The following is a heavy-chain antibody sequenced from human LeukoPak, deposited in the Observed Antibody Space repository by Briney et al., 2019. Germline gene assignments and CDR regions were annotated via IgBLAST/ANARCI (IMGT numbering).Heavy chain of an antibody. J-gene: IGHJ6*02. CDR2: MNPNSGNT. Sequence: ASVKVSCKAPGYTFTSYDINWVRQATGQGLEWMGWMNPNSGNTGYAQKFQGRVTMTRNTSISTAYMELSSLRSEDTAVYYCAIFHSSSWYYYYYGMDVWGQGTTVTVSS. D-gene: IGHD6-13*01. V-gene: IGHV1-8*01. CDR1: GYTFTSYD. CDR3: AIFHSSSWYYYYYGMDV.